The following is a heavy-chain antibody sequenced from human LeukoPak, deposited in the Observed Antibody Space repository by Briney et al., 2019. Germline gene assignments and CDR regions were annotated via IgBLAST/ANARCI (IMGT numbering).Heavy chain of an antibody. CDR1: GYTFTSYD. V-gene: IGHV1-8*01. J-gene: IGHJ6*02. Sequence: ASVKVSCKASGYTFTSYDINWVRQATGQGLEWMGWMNPNSGNTGYAQKFQGRVTMTRNTSISTAYMELSSLRSEDTAVYYCARVSNLDSYYYYGMDVWGQGTTVTVSS. D-gene: IGHD1-14*01. CDR3: ARVSNLDSYYYYGMDV. CDR2: MNPNSGNT.